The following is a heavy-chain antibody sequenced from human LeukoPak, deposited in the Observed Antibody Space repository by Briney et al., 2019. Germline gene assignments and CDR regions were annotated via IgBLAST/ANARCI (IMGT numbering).Heavy chain of an antibody. J-gene: IGHJ4*02. CDR2: IYSGGST. CDR1: GFTVSSNY. V-gene: IGHV3-66*01. D-gene: IGHD3-10*01. Sequence: GGSLRLSCAASGFTVSSNYMSWVRQAPGKGLEWVSVIYSGGSTYYADSVKGRFTISRDNSKNTLYLQMNSLRAEDTAVYYCARDRYGVTPPGGYWGQGTLVTVSS. CDR3: ARDRYGVTPPGGY.